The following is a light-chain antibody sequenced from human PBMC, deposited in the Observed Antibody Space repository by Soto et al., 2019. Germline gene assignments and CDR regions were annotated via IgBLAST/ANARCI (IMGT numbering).Light chain of an antibody. CDR1: SSNIGSKT. Sequence: QSVLTQPPSASGTPGQRVTISCSGGSSNIGSKTVNWYQQLPGTAPKLLIYSNYQRPSGVPDRFSGSKSGTSASLAISGLQSGDEADYYCSAWDASLNGYVFGTGTKVTVL. CDR2: SNY. V-gene: IGLV1-44*01. J-gene: IGLJ1*01. CDR3: SAWDASLNGYV.